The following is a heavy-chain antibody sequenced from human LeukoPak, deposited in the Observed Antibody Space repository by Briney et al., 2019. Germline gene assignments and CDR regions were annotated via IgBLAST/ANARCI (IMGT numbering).Heavy chain of an antibody. V-gene: IGHV3-30*18. Sequence: QPGRSLRLSCAASGFTFSSYGMHWVRQAPGKGLEWVAVISYDGSNKYYADSVKGRFTISRDNSKNTLYLQMNSLRAEDTAVYYCAKEGYDFWSGYYSYWGQGTLVTVSS. D-gene: IGHD3-3*01. CDR3: AKEGYDFWSGYYSY. J-gene: IGHJ4*02. CDR2: ISYDGSNK. CDR1: GFTFSSYG.